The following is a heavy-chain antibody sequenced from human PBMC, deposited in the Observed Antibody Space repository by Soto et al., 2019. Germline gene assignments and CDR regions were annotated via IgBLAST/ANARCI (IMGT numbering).Heavy chain of an antibody. D-gene: IGHD3-22*01. V-gene: IGHV3-9*01. CDR3: TKGTYDSSGYYTAPDY. CDR1: GFSFDDYA. J-gene: IGHJ4*02. Sequence: PGGSLRLSCAASGFSFDDYAMHWVLQPPGRGLEWVSGINWNSGYMGYADSVKGRFTISKDNAKKSLYLKMNSLRPEDTAVYYCTKGTYDSSGYYTAPDYWGQGTLVTVSS. CDR2: INWNSGYM.